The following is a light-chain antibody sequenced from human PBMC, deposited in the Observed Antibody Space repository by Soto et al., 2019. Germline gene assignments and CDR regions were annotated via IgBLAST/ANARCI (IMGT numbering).Light chain of an antibody. CDR2: AVN. Sequence: QSALTQPPSASGSPGQSVTISCTGTSSDVGGYNYVAWYQQHPGKAPKLMIYAVNKRPSGVPDRFSGSKSGNTASLTVSGLQAEDEADYYCSSYTGSNTYVFGTGTKVTVL. V-gene: IGLV2-8*01. CDR1: SSDVGGYNY. J-gene: IGLJ1*01. CDR3: SSYTGSNTYV.